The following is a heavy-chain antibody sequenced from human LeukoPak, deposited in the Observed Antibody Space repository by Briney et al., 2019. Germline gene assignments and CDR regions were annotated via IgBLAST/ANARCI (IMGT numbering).Heavy chain of an antibody. CDR1: GGSFSGYY. J-gene: IGHJ4*02. V-gene: IGHV4-34*01. D-gene: IGHD2-2*02. CDR3: ARQWGYCSSTSCYTDY. CDR2: INHSGST. Sequence: SETLSLTCAVYGGSFSGYYWSWIRQPPGKGLEWIGEINHSGSTYYNPSLKSRVTISVDTSKNQFSLKLSSVTAADTAVYYCARQWGYCSSTSCYTDYWGQGTLVTVSS.